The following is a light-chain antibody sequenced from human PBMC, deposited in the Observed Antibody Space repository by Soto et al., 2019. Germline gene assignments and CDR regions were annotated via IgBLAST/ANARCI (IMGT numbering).Light chain of an antibody. CDR1: SSDVGGYNY. Sequence: QSALTHPRSVSGSPGQSVTISCTATSSDVGGYNYVSWYQQHPGKAPKLMIYDVSKRPSGVPDRFSGSKSGKTASLTISGLQAEDEADYYCCSYAGSYTWVFGGGTKLTVL. V-gene: IGLV2-11*01. CDR2: DVS. CDR3: CSYAGSYTWV. J-gene: IGLJ3*02.